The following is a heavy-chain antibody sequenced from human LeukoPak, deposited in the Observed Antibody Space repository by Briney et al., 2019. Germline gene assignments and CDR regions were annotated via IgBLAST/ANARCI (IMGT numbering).Heavy chain of an antibody. Sequence: SETLSLTCTVSGGSISSSSYYWGWIRQPPGKGLGWIGSIYYTGSTFYNPSLKSRVSISVDTSKNQFSLKLSSVSVADTAVYYCASTGTYFDSWGQGTLVTVSS. V-gene: IGHV4-39*01. D-gene: IGHD1-1*01. CDR3: ASTGTYFDS. J-gene: IGHJ4*02. CDR1: GGSISSSSYY. CDR2: IYYTGST.